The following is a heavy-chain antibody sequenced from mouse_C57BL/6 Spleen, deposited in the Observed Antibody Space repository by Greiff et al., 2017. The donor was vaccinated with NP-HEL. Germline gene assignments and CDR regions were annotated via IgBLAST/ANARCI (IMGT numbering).Heavy chain of an antibody. D-gene: IGHD1-1*01. V-gene: IGHV1-81*01. CDR1: GYTFTSYG. J-gene: IGHJ4*01. CDR3: ARAEDYYGSSYEYYYAMDY. Sequence: QVQLQQSGAELARPGASVKLSCKASGYTFTSYGISWVKQRTGQGLEWIGEIYPRSGNTYYNEKFKGKATLTAEKSSSTAYMELRSLTSEDSAVYFCARAEDYYGSSYEYYYAMDYWGQGTSVTVSS. CDR2: IYPRSGNT.